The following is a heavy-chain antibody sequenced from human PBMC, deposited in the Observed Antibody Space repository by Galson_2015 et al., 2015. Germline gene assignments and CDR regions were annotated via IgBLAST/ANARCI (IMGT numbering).Heavy chain of an antibody. J-gene: IGHJ6*03. V-gene: IGHV3-53*01. D-gene: IGHD3-16*01. CDR1: GFTVSSKY. Sequence: SLRLSCAASGFTVSSKYMTWVRQAPGKGLECVSLIYSDGSTYYADSVRGRFTISRDNSKNTLYLHMNSLRAEDTAVYYCARGTIWASSFYYYMNVWGKGTTVTVSS. CDR3: ARGTIWASSFYYYMNV. CDR2: IYSDGST.